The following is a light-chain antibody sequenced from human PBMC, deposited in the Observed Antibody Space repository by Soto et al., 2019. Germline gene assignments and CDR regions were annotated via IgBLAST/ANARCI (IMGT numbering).Light chain of an antibody. Sequence: QSVLTQPPSASGTPGQRVTISCSGSSSNIGSNTVNWYQQLPGTAPKLLIYSNNQRPSGVPDRFSGSKSGTSAAPAISGLQSEDEADYYCAAWDDSLNGSWVFGGGTKLTVL. J-gene: IGLJ3*02. CDR2: SNN. CDR3: AAWDDSLNGSWV. CDR1: SSNIGSNT. V-gene: IGLV1-44*01.